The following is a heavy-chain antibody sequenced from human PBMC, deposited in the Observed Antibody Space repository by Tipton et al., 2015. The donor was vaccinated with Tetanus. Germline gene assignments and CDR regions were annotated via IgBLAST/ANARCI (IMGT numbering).Heavy chain of an antibody. J-gene: IGHJ3*01. V-gene: IGHV3-23*01. CDR2: ISGSCGSA. CDR1: GFTFNDYA. Sequence: SLRLSCAASGFTFNDYAMSWVRQAPLKGPEWVSTISGSCGSAYYADSVKGRFTFSRDNSKNTLYLQMNSLKADDTAIYYCVKDRPNWAAFHLWGQGTMVTVSS. CDR3: VKDRPNWAAFHL. D-gene: IGHD2-8*01.